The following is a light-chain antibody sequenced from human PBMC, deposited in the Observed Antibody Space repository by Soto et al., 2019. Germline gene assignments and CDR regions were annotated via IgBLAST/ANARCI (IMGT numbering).Light chain of an antibody. Sequence: EIVVTQSPATLSLSPGERATLSCRASQSVSSYLAWYQQKPGQAPRLLIYDASNRATGIPARFSGSGSGTDFTLTISSLEPEDFAVYYCQQRSNWQGATFGGGTKGEIK. CDR3: QQRSNWQGAT. V-gene: IGKV3-11*01. CDR2: DAS. CDR1: QSVSSY. J-gene: IGKJ4*01.